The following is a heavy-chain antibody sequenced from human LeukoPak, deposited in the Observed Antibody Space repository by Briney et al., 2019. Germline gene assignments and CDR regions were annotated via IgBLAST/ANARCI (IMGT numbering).Heavy chain of an antibody. CDR1: GFTFSSYW. J-gene: IGHJ6*03. D-gene: IGHD6-19*01. Sequence: GGSLRLSCVASGFTFSSYWMSWVRQAPGKGLECVADIKQDGSEKYYVDPVKGRFTISRDNAKNSLYLQMNSLRAEDTAVYYCASFGDSSGFYYYYMDVWGKGTTVTISS. CDR2: IKQDGSEK. CDR3: ASFGDSSGFYYYYMDV. V-gene: IGHV3-7*01.